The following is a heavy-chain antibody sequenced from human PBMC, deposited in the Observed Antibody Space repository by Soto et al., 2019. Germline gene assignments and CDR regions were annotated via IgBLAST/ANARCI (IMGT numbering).Heavy chain of an antibody. Sequence: GASVKVSCKASGYTFTSYYMHWVRQAPGQGLEWMGIINPSGGSTSYAQKFQGRVTMTRDTSTSTVYMELSSLRSEDTAVYYCARGGPGYDILTVYYFYYYYGMDVWGQGTTVTVSS. D-gene: IGHD3-9*01. V-gene: IGHV1-46*01. CDR3: ARGGPGYDILTVYYFYYYYGMDV. CDR1: GYTFTSYY. CDR2: INPSGGST. J-gene: IGHJ6*02.